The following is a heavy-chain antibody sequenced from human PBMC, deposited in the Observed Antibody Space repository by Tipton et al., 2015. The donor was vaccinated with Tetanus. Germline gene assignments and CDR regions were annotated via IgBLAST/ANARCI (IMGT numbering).Heavy chain of an antibody. CDR3: ARTGPEAGTVRDACDI. J-gene: IGHJ3*02. Sequence: TLSLTCTVSGGSISSSSYYWGWIRQPPGKGLEWIGTIYYSGSTYYNTSLKSRVTISVDTSKNQFPLKLSSVTAAGTAVYYCARTGPEAGTVRDACDIWGQGTRVTVSS. CDR1: GGSISSSSYY. D-gene: IGHD6-19*01. CDR2: IYYSGST. V-gene: IGHV4-39*01.